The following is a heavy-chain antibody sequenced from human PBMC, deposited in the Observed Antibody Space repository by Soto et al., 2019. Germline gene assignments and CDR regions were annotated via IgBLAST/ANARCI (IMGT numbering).Heavy chain of an antibody. J-gene: IGHJ5*02. D-gene: IGHD3-3*01. V-gene: IGHV4-39*01. CDR1: GGSISSGGYY. CDR3: ARLPYDFWSGLPLAWFDP. CDR2: IYYSGST. Sequence: SETLSLTCTVSGGSISSGGYYWSWIRQHPGKGLEWIGCIYYSGSTYYNPSLKSRVTISVDTSKNQFSLKLSSVTAADTAVYYCARLPYDFWSGLPLAWFDPWGQGTLVTVSS.